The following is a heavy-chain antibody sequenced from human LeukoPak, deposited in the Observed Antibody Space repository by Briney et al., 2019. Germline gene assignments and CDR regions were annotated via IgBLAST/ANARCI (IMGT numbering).Heavy chain of an antibody. CDR1: GGSFSGYY. Sequence: PSETLSLTCAVYGGSFSGYYWSWIRQPPGKGLEWIGEINHSGSTNYNPSLKSRVTISVDTSKNQFSLKLSSVTAADTAVYYCARARYGDDDAFDIWGQGTMVTVSS. CDR2: INHSGST. D-gene: IGHD4-17*01. CDR3: ARARYGDDDAFDI. V-gene: IGHV4-34*01. J-gene: IGHJ3*02.